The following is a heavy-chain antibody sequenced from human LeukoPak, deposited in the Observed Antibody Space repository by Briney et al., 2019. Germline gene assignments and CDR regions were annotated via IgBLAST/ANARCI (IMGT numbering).Heavy chain of an antibody. D-gene: IGHD1/OR15-1a*01. J-gene: IGHJ5*02. CDR2: IWYDGSNK. CDR1: GFTFSSYG. V-gene: IGHV3-33*01. Sequence: PGGSLRLSCAASGFTFSSYGMHWVRQAPGKGLEWVAVIWYDGSNKYYADSVKGRFTISRDNSKNTLYLQMNSLRAEDTAVYYCARHFTGRTWFDPWGQGTLVTVSS. CDR3: ARHFTGRTWFDP.